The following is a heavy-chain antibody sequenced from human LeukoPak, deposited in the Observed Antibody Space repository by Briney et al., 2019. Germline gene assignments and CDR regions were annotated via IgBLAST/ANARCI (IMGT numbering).Heavy chain of an antibody. Sequence: SVRVSCKASGGTFSSYAISWVRQAPGQGLEWMGGIIPIFGTANYAQKSQGRVTITADESSSTAYMELRSLRSEDTAVYCCARSSRGCSGGSCYGAWGQGTLVTVSS. CDR3: ARSSRGCSGGSCYGA. J-gene: IGHJ5*02. CDR1: GGTFSSYA. D-gene: IGHD2-15*01. V-gene: IGHV1-69*01. CDR2: IIPIFGTA.